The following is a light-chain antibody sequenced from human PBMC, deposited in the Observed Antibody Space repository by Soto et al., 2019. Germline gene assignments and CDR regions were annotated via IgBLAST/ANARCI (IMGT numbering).Light chain of an antibody. CDR1: QSISYW. CDR2: KAS. V-gene: IGKV1-5*03. Sequence: DIQMTQYPSTLSASVGDRVTITCRASQSISYWLAWYQQNPGKAPNLLIYKASSLESGVPSRFSGSGSGTEFTLTISSLQPDDFATYYCQQYNNYWTFGQGTKVEIK. CDR3: QQYNNYWT. J-gene: IGKJ1*01.